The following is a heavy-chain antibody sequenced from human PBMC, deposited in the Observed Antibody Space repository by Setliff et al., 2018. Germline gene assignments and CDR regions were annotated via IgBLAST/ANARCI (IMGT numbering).Heavy chain of an antibody. CDR1: GYTFINYY. J-gene: IGHJ4*02. CDR2: INPGGGRT. V-gene: IGHV1-46*01. CDR3: AREAGHYYESSAVGHY. Sequence: GASVKVSCKASGYTFINYYMHWVRQAPGQGLEWMGTINPGGGRTTYAQKFQGRVTMSRXXXXXXXXXXXXXXXXXXTAVYYCAREAGHYYESSAVGHYWGQGTLVTVPS. D-gene: IGHD3-22*01.